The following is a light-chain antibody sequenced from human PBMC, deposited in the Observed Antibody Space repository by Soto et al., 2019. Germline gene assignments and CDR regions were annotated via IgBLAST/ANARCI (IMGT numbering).Light chain of an antibody. CDR1: SSDVGSYNL. CDR3: CSYAGSRTFVV. CDR2: EVS. J-gene: IGLJ2*01. V-gene: IGLV2-23*02. Sequence: QSARTQPASVSGSPGQSITISCTGTSSDVGSYNLVSWYQQHPGKAPKLMIYEVSKRPSGVSNRFSGSKSGNTASLTISGLQAEDEADYYCCSYAGSRTFVVFGGGTKVTVL.